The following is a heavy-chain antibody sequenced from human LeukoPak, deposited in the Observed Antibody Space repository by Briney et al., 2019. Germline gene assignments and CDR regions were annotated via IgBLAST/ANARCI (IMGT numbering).Heavy chain of an antibody. J-gene: IGHJ5*02. CDR2: IYLGDSDI. D-gene: IGHD2-21*01. V-gene: IGHV5-51*01. CDR3: ATTVIGRLSWFDP. Sequence: GESLRISCKASGDSFTNYWIGRVRQMPGRGLEWMGIIYLGDSDITYSPSFQGQVTISADRSINTAYLKWSTLKASDTAIYYCATTVIGRLSWFDPWGQGTQVTVSS. CDR1: GDSFTNYW.